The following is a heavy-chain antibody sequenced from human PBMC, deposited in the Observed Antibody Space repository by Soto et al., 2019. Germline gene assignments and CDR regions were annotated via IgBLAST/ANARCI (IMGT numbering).Heavy chain of an antibody. CDR3: ARLPRFQLERRTNNWFDP. D-gene: IGHD1-1*01. Sequence: EVQLVQSGAEVKKPGESLKISCKGSGYSFTSYWIGWVRQMPGKGLEWMGIIYPGDSDTRYSPSFQGQVTISADKSISTAYLQWSSLKASDTAMYYCARLPRFQLERRTNNWFDPWGQGTLDTVSS. CDR2: IYPGDSDT. CDR1: GYSFTSYW. V-gene: IGHV5-51*01. J-gene: IGHJ5*02.